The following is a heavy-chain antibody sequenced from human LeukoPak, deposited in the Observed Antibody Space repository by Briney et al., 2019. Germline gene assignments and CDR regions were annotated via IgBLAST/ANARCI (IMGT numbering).Heavy chain of an antibody. CDR2: IYYSGST. CDR1: GGSISSHY. Sequence: SETLSLTCTVSGGSISSHYWSWIRQPPGKGLEWIGYIYYSGSTNYNPSLKSRVTISVDTSKNQFSLKLSSVTAADTAVYYWARLLPGRTNFDYWGQGTLVTVSS. D-gene: IGHD1-1*01. V-gene: IGHV4-59*11. CDR3: ARLLPGRTNFDY. J-gene: IGHJ4*02.